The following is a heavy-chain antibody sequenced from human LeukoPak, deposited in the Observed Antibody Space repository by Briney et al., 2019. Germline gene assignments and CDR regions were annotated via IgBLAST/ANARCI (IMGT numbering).Heavy chain of an antibody. D-gene: IGHD1-26*01. V-gene: IGHV1-2*02. CDR2: INPDSGGT. J-gene: IGHJ4*02. Sequence: RAAVKVSCKASGYTFTGYYTHWVRQAPGQGLEWMGWINPDSGGTNYAQKFQGRVTMTRDTSTSTVYMQLSRLRSDDTAVYYCAGAGYSGNYYYYFDFWGQGTLVTVSS. CDR3: AGAGYSGNYYYYFDF. CDR1: GYTFTGYY.